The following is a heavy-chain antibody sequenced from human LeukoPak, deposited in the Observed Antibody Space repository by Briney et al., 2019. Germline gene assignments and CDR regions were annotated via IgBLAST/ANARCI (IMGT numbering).Heavy chain of an antibody. Sequence: GGSLRLSCAASGFIFRSYAMSWVRQAPGMGLESVSAISGSGSSIYYADSVKGRFTISRDNSKNTVYLQMNSLRAEDTAVYYCARDGSGGYDSSGYYYEFDYWGQGTLVTVSS. CDR3: ARDGSGGYDSSGYYYEFDY. J-gene: IGHJ4*02. D-gene: IGHD3-22*01. V-gene: IGHV3-23*01. CDR2: ISGSGSSI. CDR1: GFIFRSYA.